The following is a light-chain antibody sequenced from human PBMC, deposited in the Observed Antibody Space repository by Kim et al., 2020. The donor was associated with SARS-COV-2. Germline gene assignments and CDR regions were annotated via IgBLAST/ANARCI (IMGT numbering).Light chain of an antibody. Sequence: IQLTQSPSSVSASVGDRVTITCRASQDINTWLGWYQQKPGKAPKLLIYGASNLQSGVPSRFSGSGSGTDFTITISRLQPDDCATYYCHQANSFPPWTFGQGTKLEI. CDR2: GAS. CDR3: HQANSFPPWT. V-gene: IGKV1-12*01. J-gene: IGKJ1*01. CDR1: QDINTW.